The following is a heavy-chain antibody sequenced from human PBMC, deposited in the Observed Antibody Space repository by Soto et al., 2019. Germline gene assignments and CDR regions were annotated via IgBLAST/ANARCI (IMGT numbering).Heavy chain of an antibody. CDR1: GYTFTSSG. CDR3: ARDLTRMVRGVKGY. Sequence: KVSCKSSGYTFTSSGISWVRQPPGQGLEWMGWISAYNGNTNYAQKLQGRVTMTTDTSTSTAYMELRSLRSDDTAVYDCARDLTRMVRGVKGYWGQGTLVTVSS. J-gene: IGHJ4*02. CDR2: ISAYNGNT. D-gene: IGHD3-10*01. V-gene: IGHV1-18*04.